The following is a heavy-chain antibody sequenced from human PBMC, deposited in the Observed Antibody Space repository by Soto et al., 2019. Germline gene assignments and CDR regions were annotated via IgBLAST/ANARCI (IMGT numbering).Heavy chain of an antibody. V-gene: IGHV3-23*01. CDR1: GFTFSSYA. J-gene: IGHJ4*02. CDR3: ATEDSSGSNSGYFDY. D-gene: IGHD3-22*01. CDR2: ISGSGGGT. Sequence: EVQLLESGGGLVQPGGSLRLSCAASGFTFSSYAMSWVRQAPGKGLEWVSAISGSGGGTYYADSVKGRFTISRDNSKKTLYLQMNGLRVEDTDVYDCATEDSSGSNSGYFDYWGQGTLFTVSS.